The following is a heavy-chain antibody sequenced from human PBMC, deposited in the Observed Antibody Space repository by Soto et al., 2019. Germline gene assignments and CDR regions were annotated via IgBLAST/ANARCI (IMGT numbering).Heavy chain of an antibody. J-gene: IGHJ4*02. V-gene: IGHV4-31*03. D-gene: IGHD3-22*01. CDR1: GGSISSGGYY. Sequence: SETLSLTCTVSGGSISSGGYYWGWIRQHPGKGLEWIGYIYYSGSTYYNPSLKNRVTISVDTSKNQFSLKLSSVTAADTAVYYCARALTMMAKNWGQGTLVTVSS. CDR2: IYYSGST. CDR3: ARALTMMAKN.